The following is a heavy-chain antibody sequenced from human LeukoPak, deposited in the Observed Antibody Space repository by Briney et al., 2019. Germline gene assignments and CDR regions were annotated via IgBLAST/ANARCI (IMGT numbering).Heavy chain of an antibody. Sequence: GASVKVSCKASGGTFSSYAISWVRQAPGQGLEWMGRIIPILGIANYAQKFQGRVTITADKSTSTAYMELSSLRSEDTAVYYCASSSPREFSAAGTRVEYYSDYWGQGTLVTVSS. J-gene: IGHJ4*02. D-gene: IGHD6-13*01. V-gene: IGHV1-69*04. CDR1: GGTFSSYA. CDR3: ASSSPREFSAAGTRVEYYSDY. CDR2: IIPILGIA.